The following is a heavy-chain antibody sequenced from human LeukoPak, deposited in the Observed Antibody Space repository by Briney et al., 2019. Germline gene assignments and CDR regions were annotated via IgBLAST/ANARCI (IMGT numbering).Heavy chain of an antibody. Sequence: PGGSLRLSCAASGFTFSSYSMNWVRQAPGKGLEWVSYISSSSSTIYYADSVKGRFTISRDNAKNSLYLQMNSLRAEDTAVYYCARDLADDYGDWGDLYYYYYMDVWGEGTTVTVSS. CDR3: ARDLADDYGDWGDLYYYYYMDV. CDR1: GFTFSSYS. CDR2: ISSSSSTI. D-gene: IGHD4-17*01. J-gene: IGHJ6*03. V-gene: IGHV3-48*01.